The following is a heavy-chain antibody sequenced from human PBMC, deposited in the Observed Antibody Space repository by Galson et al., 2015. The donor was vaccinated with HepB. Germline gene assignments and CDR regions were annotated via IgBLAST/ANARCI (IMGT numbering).Heavy chain of an antibody. J-gene: IGHJ4*02. CDR2: IGGSGSNI. V-gene: IGHV3-48*02. D-gene: IGHD3-16*01. CDR3: ARDWGSGLSYFDY. Sequence: SLRPSCAASGFTFRSYSMNWVRQAPGKGLEWVSFIGGSGSNIHYADSVKGRFTISRDNAKNSLNLQMNSLRDEDTAMYYCARDWGSGLSYFDYWGQGTLVTVSS. CDR1: GFTFRSYS.